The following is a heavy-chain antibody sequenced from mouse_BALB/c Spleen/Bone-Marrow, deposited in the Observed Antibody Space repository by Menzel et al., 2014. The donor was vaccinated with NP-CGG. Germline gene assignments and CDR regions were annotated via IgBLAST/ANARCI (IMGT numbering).Heavy chain of an antibody. V-gene: IGHV1S22*01. CDR3: TRTYGNYPAWFAY. D-gene: IGHD2-1*01. Sequence: GSELVRPGASVKLSCKASGYTFTSYLIHWVKQRPGQGLEWIGNIYPGSGSTNYDEKFKSKATLTVDTSSSTAYMQLSSLTSEDSAVYYCTRTYGNYPAWFAYWGQGTLVTVSA. CDR2: IYPGSGST. CDR1: GYTFTSYL. J-gene: IGHJ3*01.